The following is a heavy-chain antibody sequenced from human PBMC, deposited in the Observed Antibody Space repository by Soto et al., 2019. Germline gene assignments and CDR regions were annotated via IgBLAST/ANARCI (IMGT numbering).Heavy chain of an antibody. J-gene: IGHJ4*02. D-gene: IGHD2-15*01. Sequence: GVSLRLSCVAAGFPFISYGMHWVRQAPGTGLEWVALISYDGSQKYFGVSVKGRFTISRDNSKNTLYLEMNSLRAEDTAIYYCAKEAGYWSGGSCPNRCFGDCGQGAMFTVAS. CDR1: GFPFISYG. CDR2: ISYDGSQK. CDR3: AKEAGYWSGGSCPNRCFGD. V-gene: IGHV3-30*18.